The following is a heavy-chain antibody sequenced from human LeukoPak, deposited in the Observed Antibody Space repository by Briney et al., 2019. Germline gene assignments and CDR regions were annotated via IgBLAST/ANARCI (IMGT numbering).Heavy chain of an antibody. Sequence: SETLSLTCNVSGGSMNEYFWSWIRQSAGRGLEWIGRIFANGNTDFNLSLKSRVTMSVDTSKKQFSLKLSSVTAADTAVYYCARDRRGSGSYYSDYWGQGTLVTVSS. J-gene: IGHJ4*02. CDR1: GGSMNEYF. V-gene: IGHV4-4*07. D-gene: IGHD3-10*01. CDR3: ARDRRGSGSYYSDY. CDR2: IFANGNT.